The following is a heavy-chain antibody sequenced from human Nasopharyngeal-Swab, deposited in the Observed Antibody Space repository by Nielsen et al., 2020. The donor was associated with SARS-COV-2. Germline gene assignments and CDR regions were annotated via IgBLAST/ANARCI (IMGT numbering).Heavy chain of an antibody. CDR3: ARGGYYRAYGMDV. CDR1: GGSISSSYY. D-gene: IGHD1-26*01. CDR2: IYTSGST. J-gene: IGHJ6*02. V-gene: IGHV4-4*07. Sequence: SETLSLTCAVSGGSISSSYYWSWIRQPAGKGLEWIGRIYTSGSTNYNPSLESRVTMSVDTSKNQFSLKLSSVTAADTAVYYCARGGYYRAYGMDVWGQGTTVTVSS.